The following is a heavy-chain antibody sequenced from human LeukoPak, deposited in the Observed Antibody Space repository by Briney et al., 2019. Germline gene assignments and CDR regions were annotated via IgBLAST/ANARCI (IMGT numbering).Heavy chain of an antibody. CDR3: ARRPSGYCSSTRCYVAGIDY. V-gene: IGHV1-46*01. Sequence: ASVKVSCKASGYTFTSYYMHWVRQAPGQGFEWMGIINPSGGSTSYAQKFQGRVTMTRDTSTSTVYMELSSLRSEDTAVYYCARRPSGYCSSTRCYVAGIDYWGQGSLVTVSS. J-gene: IGHJ4*02. CDR1: GYTFTSYY. CDR2: INPSGGST. D-gene: IGHD2-2*01.